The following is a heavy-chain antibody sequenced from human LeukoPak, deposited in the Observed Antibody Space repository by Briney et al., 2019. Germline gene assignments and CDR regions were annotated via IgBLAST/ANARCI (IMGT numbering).Heavy chain of an antibody. Sequence: ASVKVSCKASGYTFTSYFMHWVRQAPGQGLEWMGVVNPSSGSTTYSQKFQGRVTMTRDTSTSTVYMDLSSLRSEDTAVYYCARLSYYGDYLIDYWGQGTLVTVSS. CDR1: GYTFTSYF. CDR2: VNPSSGST. CDR3: ARLSYYGDYLIDY. J-gene: IGHJ4*02. V-gene: IGHV1-46*01. D-gene: IGHD4-17*01.